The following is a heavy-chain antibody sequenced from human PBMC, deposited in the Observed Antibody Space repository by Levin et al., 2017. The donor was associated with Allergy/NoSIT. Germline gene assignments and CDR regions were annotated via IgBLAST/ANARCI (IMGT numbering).Heavy chain of an antibody. CDR1: GFTFSSYG. CDR3: AKDPTIQLWRYFDL. CDR2: ISYDGSNK. Sequence: GESLKISCAASGFTFSSYGMHWVRQAPGKGLEWVAVISYDGSNKYYADSVKGRFTISRDNSKNTLYLQMNSLRAEDTAVYYCAKDPTIQLWRYFDLWGRGTLVTVSS. J-gene: IGHJ2*01. V-gene: IGHV3-30*18. D-gene: IGHD5-18*01.